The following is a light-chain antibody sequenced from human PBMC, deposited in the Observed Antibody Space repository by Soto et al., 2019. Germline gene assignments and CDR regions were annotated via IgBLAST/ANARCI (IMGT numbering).Light chain of an antibody. V-gene: IGLV2-8*01. J-gene: IGLJ1*01. CDR1: SSDVGGYDF. Sequence: QSVLNPPPSASGSPGQSVTISCTGTSSDVGGYDFVSWYQQHPGKAPKLMIHEVSKRPSGVPDRFSGSKSGNTASLTVSGLQAEDEADYYCSSYAGSNNYVFGTGTKVTVL. CDR2: EVS. CDR3: SSYAGSNNYV.